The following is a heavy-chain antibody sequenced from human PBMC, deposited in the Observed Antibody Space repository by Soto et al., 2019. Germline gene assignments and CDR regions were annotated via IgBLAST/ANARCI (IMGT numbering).Heavy chain of an antibody. V-gene: IGHV1-2*04. D-gene: IGHD2-2*02. J-gene: IGHJ6*03. CDR2: FNPNSGGT. CDR3: ARGYCSSTSCYSPRDYYYYYMDV. Sequence: ASVKVSCKASGYTFTGYYMHWVRQAPGQGLEWMGWFNPNSGGTNYAQKFQGWVTMTRDTSISTAYMELSRLRSDDTAVYYCARGYCSSTSCYSPRDYYYYYMDVWGKGTTVTVSS. CDR1: GYTFTGYY.